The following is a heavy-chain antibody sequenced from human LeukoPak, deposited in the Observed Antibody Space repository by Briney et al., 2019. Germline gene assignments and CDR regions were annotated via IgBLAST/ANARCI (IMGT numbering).Heavy chain of an antibody. Sequence: SETLSLTCTLSGGSISSSRYYWGWLRQPPGKGVEWSGCIYYIGTTYYNPSLKTRVTISLDTSKTPFSLKLSSVTAADTAVYYCARGYYAFDIWGQGTIVTVSS. CDR3: ARGYYAFDI. CDR2: IYYIGTT. CDR1: GGSISSSRYY. D-gene: IGHD3-22*01. J-gene: IGHJ3*02. V-gene: IGHV4-39*01.